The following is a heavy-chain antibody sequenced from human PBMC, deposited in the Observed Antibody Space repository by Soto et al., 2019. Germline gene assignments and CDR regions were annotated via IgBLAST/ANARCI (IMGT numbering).Heavy chain of an antibody. V-gene: IGHV3-7*04. CDR2: IKQDGSEN. CDR3: ARGRYCSGGRCYFDY. J-gene: IGHJ4*01. CDR1: GFTFSNYW. Sequence: EVQLVESGGGLVQPGGSLRLSCAASGFTFSNYWMSWVRQAPGVGLEWVANIKQDGSENSYVDSVKGRFTISRDNAKNSVYLQMNSLRAEDTAVYYCARGRYCSGGRCYFDYWGHGTTVTVSS. D-gene: IGHD2-15*01.